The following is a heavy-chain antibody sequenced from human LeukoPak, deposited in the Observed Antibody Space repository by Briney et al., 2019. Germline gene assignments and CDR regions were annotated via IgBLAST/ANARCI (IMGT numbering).Heavy chain of an antibody. J-gene: IGHJ4*02. CDR2: ISYDGSNK. Sequence: GGSLRLSCAASGFTFSSYGMHWVRQAPGKGLEWVAVISYDGSNKYYADSVKGRFTISRDNSKNTLYLQMNSLRAEDTAVYYCARVEGSSGYRFDYWGQGTLVTVSS. CDR1: GFTFSSYG. CDR3: ARVEGSSGYRFDY. V-gene: IGHV3-30*03. D-gene: IGHD3-22*01.